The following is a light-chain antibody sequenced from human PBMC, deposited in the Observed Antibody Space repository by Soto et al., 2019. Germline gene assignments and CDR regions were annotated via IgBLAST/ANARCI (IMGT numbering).Light chain of an antibody. CDR1: KLGDKY. Sequence: SYELTQPPSVSVSPGQTASITCAGDKLGDKYACGYQQKPRQSPVLVIDQDSKRPSGIPSRFSGSNSRNTATLNVSGTQDMDEDDYYCPAWDSSTSVVFGGGTKLTVL. J-gene: IGLJ2*01. CDR3: PAWDSSTSVV. CDR2: QDS. V-gene: IGLV3-1*01.